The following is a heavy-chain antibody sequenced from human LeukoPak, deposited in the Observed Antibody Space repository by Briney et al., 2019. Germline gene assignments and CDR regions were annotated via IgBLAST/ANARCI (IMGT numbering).Heavy chain of an antibody. CDR3: ARQTRQGSSWYSVADAFDI. Sequence: GESLKISFKGSGYRFTSHWIGWVRQLPGKGLEWMGIIYPGDSDTRYSPSFQGQVTISANKSISTAYLQWSSLKASDTAMYYCARQTRQGSSWYSVADAFDIWGQGTMVTVSS. V-gene: IGHV5-51*01. D-gene: IGHD6-13*01. J-gene: IGHJ3*02. CDR2: IYPGDSDT. CDR1: GYRFTSHW.